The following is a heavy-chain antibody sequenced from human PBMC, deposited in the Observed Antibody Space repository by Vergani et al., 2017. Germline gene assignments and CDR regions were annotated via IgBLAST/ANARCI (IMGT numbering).Heavy chain of an antibody. CDR1: GGSISSSNW. Sequence: QVQLPESGPGLVKPSGTLSLPCAVSGGSISSSNWWSWVRQPPGKGLEWIGEIYHSGSTNYNPSLKSRVTISVDKSKNQFSLKLSSVTAADTAVYYCARTNGDYYYYYGMDVWGQGTTVTVSS. CDR3: ARTNGDYYYYYGMDV. J-gene: IGHJ6*02. CDR2: IYHSGST. D-gene: IGHD4-17*01. V-gene: IGHV4-4*02.